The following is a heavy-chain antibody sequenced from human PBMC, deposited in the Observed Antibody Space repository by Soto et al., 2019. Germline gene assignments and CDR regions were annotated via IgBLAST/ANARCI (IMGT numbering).Heavy chain of an antibody. D-gene: IGHD2-21*01. Sequence: GGSLRLSCAASGFTFSSYSMHWVRQAPGKGLEYVSAITSNGGNTDYASSVKGRFTISRDNSKNTLYLQMGSLRAEDMAVYYCARRIPFGYGMDVWGQGTTVTVSS. CDR3: ARRIPFGYGMDV. J-gene: IGHJ6*02. V-gene: IGHV3-64*01. CDR1: GFTFSSYS. CDR2: ITSNGGNT.